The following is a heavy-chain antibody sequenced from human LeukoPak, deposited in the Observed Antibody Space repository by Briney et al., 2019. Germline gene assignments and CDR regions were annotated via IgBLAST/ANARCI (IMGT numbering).Heavy chain of an antibody. D-gene: IGHD6-25*01. J-gene: IGHJ4*02. V-gene: IGHV4-34*01. CDR3: ATDSQSSVYYF. CDR1: GASFSLYH. Sequence: QPSETLSLNWGVHGASFSLYHWSWIRQSPGKGLEWLGEVNRWGRTNYNPSLESRVTISVDTSKNQFSLNLRSLTAADTAVYYCATDSQSSVYYFWSQGALVTVSS. CDR2: VNRWGRT.